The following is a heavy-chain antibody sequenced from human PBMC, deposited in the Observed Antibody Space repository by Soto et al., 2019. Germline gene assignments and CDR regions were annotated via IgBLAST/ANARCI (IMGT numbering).Heavy chain of an antibody. V-gene: IGHV3-21*01. Sequence: GESLKNSCAASGFTFSSYSMNWVRQAPGKGLEWVSSISSSSSYIYYADSVKGRFTISRDNAKNSLYLQMNSLRAEDTAVYYCARDSSSSDYHGMDVWGQGTTVTVS. CDR3: ARDSSSSDYHGMDV. D-gene: IGHD6-13*01. CDR2: ISSSSSYI. CDR1: GFTFSSYS. J-gene: IGHJ6*02.